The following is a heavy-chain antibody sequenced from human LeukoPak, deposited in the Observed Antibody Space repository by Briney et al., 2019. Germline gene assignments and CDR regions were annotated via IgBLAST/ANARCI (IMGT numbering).Heavy chain of an antibody. Sequence: SETLSLTCTVSGGSMSSYYWSWIRQPPGKGLEWIGYIYYSGSTNYNPSLKSRVTISVDTSKNQFSLNLSSVTAADTAVYYCARQVTGNIDYWGQGTLVTVSS. V-gene: IGHV4-59*08. D-gene: IGHD1-20*01. CDR1: GGSMSSYY. J-gene: IGHJ4*02. CDR2: IYYSGST. CDR3: ARQVTGNIDY.